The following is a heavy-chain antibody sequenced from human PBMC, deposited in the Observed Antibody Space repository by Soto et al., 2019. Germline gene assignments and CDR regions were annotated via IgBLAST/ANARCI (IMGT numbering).Heavy chain of an antibody. CDR2: ISYDGSNK. CDR3: ARDGMELGIDY. V-gene: IGHV3-30*04. J-gene: IGHJ4*02. Sequence: GGSLRLSCAASGFTFSSYAMHWVRQAPGKGLEWVGVISYDGSNKYYADSVKGRFTISRDKSKNTLYLQMNSLRAEDTAVYYCARDGMELGIDYWGQGTLVTVSS. D-gene: IGHD7-27*01. CDR1: GFTFSSYA.